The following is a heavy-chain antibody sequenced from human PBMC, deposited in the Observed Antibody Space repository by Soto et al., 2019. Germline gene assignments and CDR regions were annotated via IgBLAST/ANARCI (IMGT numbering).Heavy chain of an antibody. J-gene: IGHJ4*02. V-gene: IGHV4-39*01. CDR1: GGSISRNSYY. CDR3: ATLWFGESPY. CDR2: IYYSGST. D-gene: IGHD3-10*01. Sequence: QLQLQESGPGLVKPSETLSLTCTVSGGSISRNSYYWGWIRQPPGKGLEWIGSIYYSGSTYYNPSLKSRVPISVDTSKNQFSLKLSSVTAADTAVYYCATLWFGESPYWGQGTLVTVSS.